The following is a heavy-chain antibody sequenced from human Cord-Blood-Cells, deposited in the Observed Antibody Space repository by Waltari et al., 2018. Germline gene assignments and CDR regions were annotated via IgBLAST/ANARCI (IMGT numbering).Heavy chain of an antibody. D-gene: IGHD6-6*01. CDR2: MSPYSGGS. V-gene: IGHV1-2*02. CDR1: GHTSTGYY. CDR3: ARCGIAYGSSLVNPYFLVY. Sequence: QVQLVKSRAGVKKRGASVTACCKAAGHTSTGYYMHCVRHAPGNGLEWMGLMSPYSGGSRYAQNFQGRGTMRRDIWISTAYVALIRRGTNDTAVYCNARCGIAYGSSLVNPYFLVYCGRAALVTVSS. J-gene: IGHJ4*02.